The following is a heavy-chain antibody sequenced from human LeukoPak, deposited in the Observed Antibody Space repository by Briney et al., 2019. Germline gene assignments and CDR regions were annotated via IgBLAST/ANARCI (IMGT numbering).Heavy chain of an antibody. Sequence: GGSLRLSCAASGITVSTNYMSWVRQAPGKGLEWVSIIYSGGSTYYADSVKGRFIISRDKSKNTLYLQMNSLRAEDTAVYYCARGRRDGYTYFDYWGQGTLVTVSP. J-gene: IGHJ4*02. CDR3: ARGRRDGYTYFDY. CDR1: GITVSTNY. V-gene: IGHV3-66*01. CDR2: IYSGGST. D-gene: IGHD5-24*01.